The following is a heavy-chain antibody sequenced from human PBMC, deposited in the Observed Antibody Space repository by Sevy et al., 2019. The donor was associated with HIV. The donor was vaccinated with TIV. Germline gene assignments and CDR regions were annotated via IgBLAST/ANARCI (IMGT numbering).Heavy chain of an antibody. CDR1: GGSISSGSYY. CDR2: IYTSGST. J-gene: IGHJ6*03. CDR3: ARVSRVGATLGSGSGYYYYMDV. V-gene: IGHV4-61*02. Sequence: SETLSLTCTVSGGSISSGSYYWSWIRQPAGKGLEWIGRIYTSGSTNYNPSLKSRVTISVDTSKNQFSLKLSSVTAADTAVYYCARVSRVGATLGSGSGYYYYMDVWGKGTTVTVSS. D-gene: IGHD1-26*01.